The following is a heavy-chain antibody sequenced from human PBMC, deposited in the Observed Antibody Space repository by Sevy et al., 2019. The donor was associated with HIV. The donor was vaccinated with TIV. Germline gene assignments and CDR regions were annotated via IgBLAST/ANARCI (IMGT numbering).Heavy chain of an antibody. V-gene: IGHV3-11*06. CDR3: ARGLVGANLGTDY. CDR1: GFTFSDYY. J-gene: IGHJ4*02. CDR2: ISFSSNYT. Sequence: GGSLRLSCSASGFTFSDYYMNWIRQAPGKGLEWISYISFSSNYTMYADSVTGRFTISRDNAKNSLYLQMNSLRAGDTAVYYCARGLVGANLGTDYWGQGSLVTVSS. D-gene: IGHD1-26*01.